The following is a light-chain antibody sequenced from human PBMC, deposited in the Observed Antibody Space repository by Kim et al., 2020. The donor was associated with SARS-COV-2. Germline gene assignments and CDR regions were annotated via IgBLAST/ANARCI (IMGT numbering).Light chain of an antibody. J-gene: IGKJ5*01. CDR3: QQRSNWPPIT. Sequence: CGGERANRTGRASESVSGRLDWKQERPGQAPRLIDDDASNRATGIPARYSGSGSGTDFTLTSRSLEPEDFAVYYCQQRSNWPPITFGQGTRLGI. CDR2: DAS. CDR1: ESVSGR. V-gene: IGKV3-11*01.